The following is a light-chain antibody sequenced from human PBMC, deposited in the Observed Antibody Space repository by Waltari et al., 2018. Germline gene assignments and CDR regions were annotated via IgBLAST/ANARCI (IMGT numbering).Light chain of an antibody. J-gene: IGLJ3*02. V-gene: IGLV2-23*01. CDR1: SGDIGPYNL. CDR2: DPT. CDR3: GSYAGGTSWV. Sequence: QSALTPPASAPGSPGQSTTISRTGSSGDIGPYNLVSWYQQHPGNAPRLLIHDPTKRPSVISSRFSGSKSGNTASLTISGLQAEDEADYFCGSYAGGTSWVFGGGTQVTVL.